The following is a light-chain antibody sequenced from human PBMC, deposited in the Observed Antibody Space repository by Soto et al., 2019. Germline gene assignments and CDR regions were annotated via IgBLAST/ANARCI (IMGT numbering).Light chain of an antibody. V-gene: IGLV8-61*01. J-gene: IGLJ3*02. Sequence: QTVVTQEPSFSVSPGRTVTLTCGLSSGSVSTCYYPSWYQQTPGQAPRTLIYSTNTRFSGVPDRFSGSLLGNKAALTITGAQADDESEYYCVLYMGSGIWVFGGGTKLTVL. CDR3: VLYMGSGIWV. CDR2: STN. CDR1: SGSVSTCYY.